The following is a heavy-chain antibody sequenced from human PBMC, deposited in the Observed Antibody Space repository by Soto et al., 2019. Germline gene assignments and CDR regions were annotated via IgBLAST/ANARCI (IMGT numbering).Heavy chain of an antibody. CDR1: GFTFSSYG. V-gene: IGHV3-30*18. CDR2: ISYDGSNK. D-gene: IGHD3-10*01. Sequence: PGGSLRLSCAASGFTFSSYGMHWVRQAPGKGLEWVAVISYDGSNKYYADYVKGRFTISRDNSKNTLYLQMNSLRAEDTAVYYCAKDITMVRGENGMDVWGQGTTVTVSS. CDR3: AKDITMVRGENGMDV. J-gene: IGHJ6*02.